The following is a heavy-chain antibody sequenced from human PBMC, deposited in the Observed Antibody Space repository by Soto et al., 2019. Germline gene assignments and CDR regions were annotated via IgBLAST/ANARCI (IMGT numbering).Heavy chain of an antibody. CDR3: ARRYKSAGWLEP. V-gene: IGHV1-3*01. J-gene: IGHJ5*02. CDR2: INPATGNT. Sequence: QVQLVQSGAEVKKPGTSVTVSCKASGYSFATYAIHWLRQAPGQGLEWMGWINPATGNTEYSDKCPDRFTFARDTAATTAYMELRGPGSEDTAFYYCARRYKSAGWLEPWGQGTLVTVSS. D-gene: IGHD1-20*01. CDR1: GYSFATYA.